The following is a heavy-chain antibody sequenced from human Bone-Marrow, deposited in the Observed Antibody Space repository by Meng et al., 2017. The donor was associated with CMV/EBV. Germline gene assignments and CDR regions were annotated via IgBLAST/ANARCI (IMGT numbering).Heavy chain of an antibody. V-gene: IGHV3-21*01. J-gene: IGHJ6*02. CDR1: GFTVSSNY. CDR2: PNSSSTYI. Sequence: GESLKISCAASGFTVSSNYMSWVRQAPGKGLEWVSSPNSSSTYIFYADSVKGRFTIYRDNAKNTLYLQMDSLRAEDTAVYYCAKVNGGSYYYYGMAVWGPGNTVNVSS. CDR3: AKVNGGSYYYYGMAV.